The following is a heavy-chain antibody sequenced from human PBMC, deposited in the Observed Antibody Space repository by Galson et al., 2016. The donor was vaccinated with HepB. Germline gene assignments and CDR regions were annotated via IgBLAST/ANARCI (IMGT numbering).Heavy chain of an antibody. CDR3: ARDGSGWSAY. D-gene: IGHD6-19*01. J-gene: IGHJ4*02. CDR2: IRQDGNEK. Sequence: SLRLSCAASGFTFGNSWMSWLRQAPGKGLEWVANIRQDGNEKYYVDSVKGRFTISRDNAKNSLYLQMNSLRDEDTAVYYCARDGSGWSAYWGQGTLVTVSS. V-gene: IGHV3-7*03. CDR1: GFTFGNSW.